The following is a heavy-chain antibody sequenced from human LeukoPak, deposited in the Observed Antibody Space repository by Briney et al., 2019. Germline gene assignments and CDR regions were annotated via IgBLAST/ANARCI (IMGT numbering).Heavy chain of an antibody. CDR1: GYTFTSYY. CDR2: INPSGGST. CDR3: AREADTNSWYRPAFRLLDV. J-gene: IGHJ4*02. V-gene: IGHV1-46*01. D-gene: IGHD6-13*01. Sequence: ASVKVSCKASGYTFTSYYMHWVRQAPGQGLEWMGIINPSGGSTSYAQKFQGRVTMTRDTSTTTAYMELRGLTSDDTAVYFCAREADTNSWYRPAFRLLDVWGQGTLVTVSS.